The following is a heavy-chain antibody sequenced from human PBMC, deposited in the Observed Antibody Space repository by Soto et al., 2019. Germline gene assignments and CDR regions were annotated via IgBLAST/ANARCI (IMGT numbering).Heavy chain of an antibody. CDR1: GGTFSSYA. V-gene: IGHV1-69*13. J-gene: IGHJ4*02. Sequence: SVKVSCKASGGTFSSYAISWVRQAPGQGLEWMGGIIPIFGTANYAQKFQGRVTITADESTSTAYMELSSLRSEDTAVYYCARDAGTLYYFDYWGQGTLVTVSS. CDR3: ARDAGTLYYFDY. CDR2: IIPIFGTA. D-gene: IGHD1-7*01.